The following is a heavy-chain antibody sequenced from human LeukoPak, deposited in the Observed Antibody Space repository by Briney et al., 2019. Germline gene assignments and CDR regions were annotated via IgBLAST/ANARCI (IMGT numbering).Heavy chain of an antibody. D-gene: IGHD3-3*01. Sequence: SETLSLTCTVSGGSISSGSYYWSWIRQPAGKGLEWIGRIYTSGSTNYNPSLKSRVTISVDTSKNQFSLKLSSVTAADTAVYYCARNPYDFWSGSFDYWGQGTLVTVSS. V-gene: IGHV4-61*02. J-gene: IGHJ4*02. CDR2: IYTSGST. CDR3: ARNPYDFWSGSFDY. CDR1: GGSISSGSYY.